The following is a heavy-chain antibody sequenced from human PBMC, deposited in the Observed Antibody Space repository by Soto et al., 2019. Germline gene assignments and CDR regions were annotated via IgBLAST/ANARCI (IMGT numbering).Heavy chain of an antibody. Sequence: SETLSLTCAVSSGSISSSNWWSLVRQPPGKGLEWIGEIYHSGSTNYNPSLKSRVTISVDKSKNQFSLKLSSVTAADTAVYYCARVNSVSYYYYYYMDVWGKGTTVTVSS. CDR1: SGSISSSNW. CDR3: ARVNSVSYYYYYYMDV. V-gene: IGHV4-4*02. D-gene: IGHD1-1*01. CDR2: IYHSGST. J-gene: IGHJ6*03.